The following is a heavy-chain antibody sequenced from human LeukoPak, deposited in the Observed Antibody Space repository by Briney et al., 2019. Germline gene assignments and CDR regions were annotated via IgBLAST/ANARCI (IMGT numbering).Heavy chain of an antibody. CDR2: ISSSSSYI. J-gene: IGHJ4*02. CDR3: ARAPTVTATFGY. V-gene: IGHV3-21*01. D-gene: IGHD4-17*01. Sequence: GGSLRLSCAASGFTFSSYSMNWVRQAPGKGLEWVSSISSSSSYIYYADSVKGRFTISRDNAKNSLYLQMNSLRAEDTAVYYCARAPTVTATFGYWGQGTLVTVSS. CDR1: GFTFSSYS.